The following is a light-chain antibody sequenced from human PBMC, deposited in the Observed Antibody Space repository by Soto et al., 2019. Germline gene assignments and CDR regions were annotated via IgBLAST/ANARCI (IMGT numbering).Light chain of an antibody. CDR1: QYINTR. V-gene: IGKV3-20*01. Sequence: LVFTPSATAVSSYPGDHATLSCRISQYINTRLAWYQHRPRRAPRLLIYGAATRASGIPDRCSGSGSGTDFTITISRLEPEDSVVYYCQQYGSSPTWTFGQGTKVDIK. CDR3: QQYGSSPTWT. J-gene: IGKJ1*01. CDR2: GAA.